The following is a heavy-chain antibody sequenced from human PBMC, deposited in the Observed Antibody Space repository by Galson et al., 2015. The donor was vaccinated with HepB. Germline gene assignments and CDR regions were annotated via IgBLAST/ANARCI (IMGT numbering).Heavy chain of an antibody. Sequence: QSGAEVKKPGESLRISCKGSGYSFTSYWISWVRQMPGKGLEWMGRIDPSDSYTNYSPSFQGHVTISADKSISTAYLQWSSLKASDTAMYYCARHGSGYDSKEYYFDYWGQGTLVTVSS. V-gene: IGHV5-10-1*01. J-gene: IGHJ4*02. CDR1: GYSFTSYW. CDR3: ARHGSGYDSKEYYFDY. D-gene: IGHD5-12*01. CDR2: IDPSDSYT.